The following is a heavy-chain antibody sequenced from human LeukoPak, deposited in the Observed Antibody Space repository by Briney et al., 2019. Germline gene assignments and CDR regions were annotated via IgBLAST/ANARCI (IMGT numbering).Heavy chain of an antibody. CDR1: GYTFTSYY. CDR2: INPSGGST. Sequence: GASVKVSCKASGYTFTSYYMHWVRQAPGQGLEWMGIINPSGGSTSYAQKFQGRVTMTRDTSTSTVYMELSSLRSEDTAVYYCATSGSGQNAFDIWGQGTMVTVSS. V-gene: IGHV1-46*01. CDR3: ATSGSGQNAFDI. J-gene: IGHJ3*02. D-gene: IGHD3-10*01.